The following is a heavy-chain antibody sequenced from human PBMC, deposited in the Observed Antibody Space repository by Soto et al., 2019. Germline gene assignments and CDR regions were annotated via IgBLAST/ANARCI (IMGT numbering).Heavy chain of an antibody. J-gene: IGHJ4*02. D-gene: IGHD2-15*01. CDR3: ERDYWGYCSGGSCYSWYFDY. Sequence: GGSLRLSCAASGFTFSSYAMHWVRQAPGKGLEWVAVISYDGSNKYYADSVKGRFTISRDNSKNTLYLQMNSLRAEDTAVYYCERDYWGYCSGGSCYSWYFDYWGQGTLVTVSS. CDR2: ISYDGSNK. CDR1: GFTFSSYA. V-gene: IGHV3-30-3*01.